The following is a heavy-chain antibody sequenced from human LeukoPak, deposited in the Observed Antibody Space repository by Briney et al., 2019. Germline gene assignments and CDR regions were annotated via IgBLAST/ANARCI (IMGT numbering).Heavy chain of an antibody. CDR1: GFIISDYA. CDR2: ISTNGGST. J-gene: IGHJ4*02. CDR3: VKDLYKGDSASWYFFHY. V-gene: IGHV3-64D*06. Sequence: GGSMRLSCSASGFIISDYAMHWVRQAPGKGLEYVSGISTNGGSTYYADSVKGRFTISRDTSKNTLYLQMSSLRAEDTAIYYCVKDLYKGDSASWYFFHYWGQGTLVTVSS. D-gene: IGHD6-13*01.